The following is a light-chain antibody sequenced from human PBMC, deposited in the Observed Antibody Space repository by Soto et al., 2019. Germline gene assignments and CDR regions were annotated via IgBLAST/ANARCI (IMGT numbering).Light chain of an antibody. J-gene: IGLJ1*01. Sequence: QSVLTQPDSVSGSPGQSITISCTGTSSDVGGYNYVAWYQQHPGKAPKLMMYEVSNRPSGVSNRFSGSKSGNTASLTISGLQDEDDADYYCSSYTSSSTLGVFGTGTKVTVL. CDR3: SSYTSSSTLGV. CDR1: SSDVGGYNY. CDR2: EVS. V-gene: IGLV2-14*01.